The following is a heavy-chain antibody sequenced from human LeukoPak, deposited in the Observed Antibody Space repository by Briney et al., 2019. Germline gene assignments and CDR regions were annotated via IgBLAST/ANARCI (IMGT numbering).Heavy chain of an antibody. CDR2: YYPGGSDT. CDR1: GYRFPSYW. CDR3: ARRNYYGSGHGYYYGMDV. Sequence: GESLKISCKGSGYRFPSYWICWVRPMRGKGLEWMGIYYPGGSDTRYSPSFQGQVTISADKYISTAYLQWSSLKASDTAMYYCARRNYYGSGHGYYYGMDVWGLGTTVTVSS. V-gene: IGHV5-51*01. D-gene: IGHD3-10*01. J-gene: IGHJ6*02.